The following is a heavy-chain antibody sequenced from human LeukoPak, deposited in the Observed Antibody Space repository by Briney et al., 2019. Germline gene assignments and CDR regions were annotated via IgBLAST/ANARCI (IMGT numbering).Heavy chain of an antibody. CDR1: GGSISSGGYS. Sequence: PSETLSLTCAVSGGSISSGGYSWSWIRQPPGKGLEWIGYIYYSGSTNYNPSLKSRVTISVDTSKNQFSLKLSSVTAADTAVYYCARTSPRYYYGSGSYYNYYYYYYMDVWGKGTTVTISS. CDR3: ARTSPRYYYGSGSYYNYYYYYYMDV. V-gene: IGHV4-30-4*07. CDR2: IYYSGST. D-gene: IGHD3-10*01. J-gene: IGHJ6*03.